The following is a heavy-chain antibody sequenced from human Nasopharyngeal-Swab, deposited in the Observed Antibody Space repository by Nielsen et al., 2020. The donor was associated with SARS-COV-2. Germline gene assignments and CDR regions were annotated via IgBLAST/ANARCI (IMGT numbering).Heavy chain of an antibody. CDR3: ARALTIEYSSSPGGY. Sequence: SVKVSCKASGGTFSSYAISWVRHAPGQGLEWMGGIIPIFGTANYAQKFQGRVTITADESTSTAYMELSSLRSEDTAVYYCARALTIEYSSSPGGYWGQGTLVTVSS. J-gene: IGHJ4*02. CDR1: GGTFSSYA. D-gene: IGHD6-6*01. V-gene: IGHV1-69*13. CDR2: IIPIFGTA.